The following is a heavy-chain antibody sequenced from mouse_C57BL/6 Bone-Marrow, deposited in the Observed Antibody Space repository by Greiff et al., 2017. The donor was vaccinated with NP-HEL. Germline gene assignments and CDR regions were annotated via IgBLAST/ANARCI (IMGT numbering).Heavy chain of an antibody. J-gene: IGHJ1*03. CDR2: LWSDGST. V-gene: IGHV2-6*03. CDR1: GFSLTSYG. CDR3: ASNWDGWYFDV. Sequence: VQLQQSGPGLVAPSQSLSISCTVSGFSLTSYGVHWVRQPPGKGLEWLVVLWSDGSTTYNSALKSRLSISKENYKSQVFLKMNSLQTDDTAMYYCASNWDGWYFDVWGTGTTVTVSS. D-gene: IGHD4-1*01.